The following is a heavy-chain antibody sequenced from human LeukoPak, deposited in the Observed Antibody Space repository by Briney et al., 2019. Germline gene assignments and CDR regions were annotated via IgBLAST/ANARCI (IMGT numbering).Heavy chain of an antibody. J-gene: IGHJ4*02. CDR3: ARDFDY. CDR2: ISSSGSTI. V-gene: IGHV3-11*04. CDR1: GGSISSYY. Sequence: LSLTCTVSGGSISSYYWSWIRQPPGKGLEWVSYISSSGSTIYYADSVKGRFTISRDNAKNSLYLQMNSLRAEDTAVYYCARDFDYWGQGTLVTVSS.